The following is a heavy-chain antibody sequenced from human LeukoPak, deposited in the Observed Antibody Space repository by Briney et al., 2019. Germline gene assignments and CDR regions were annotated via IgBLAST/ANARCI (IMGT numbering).Heavy chain of an antibody. CDR1: GYTFTGYY. CDR3: AADYYDSSGYYSNLFDY. CDR2: INPNSGGT. J-gene: IGHJ4*02. Sequence: GALVKVSCKASGYTFTGYYMHWVRQAPGQGLEWMGWINPNSGGTNYAQKFQGRVTMTRDTSISTAYMELSRLRSDDTAVYYCAADYYDSSGYYSNLFDYWGQGTLVTVSS. D-gene: IGHD3-22*01. V-gene: IGHV1-2*02.